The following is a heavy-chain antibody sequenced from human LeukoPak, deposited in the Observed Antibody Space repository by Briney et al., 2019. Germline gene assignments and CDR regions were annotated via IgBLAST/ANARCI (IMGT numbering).Heavy chain of an antibody. V-gene: IGHV1-69*05. D-gene: IGHD3-10*01. J-gene: IGHJ4*02. CDR3: ARDDNYGSGQPDD. CDR1: GGAFSSYA. CDR2: IILIFGTA. Sequence: SVKVSCKASGGAFSSYAISWVRQAPGQGLEWMGGIILIFGTANYAQKFQGRVTMTTDTSTSTVYMELRSLRSDDTAVYYCARDDNYGSGQPDDWGQGTLVTVSS.